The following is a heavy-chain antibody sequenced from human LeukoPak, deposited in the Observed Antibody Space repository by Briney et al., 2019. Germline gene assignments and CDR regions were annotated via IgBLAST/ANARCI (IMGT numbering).Heavy chain of an antibody. Sequence: GGSLRLSCAASGFTFNNYGMHWVRQAPGKGLEWVAFIRYNGNNQYYADSVKGRFTISRDNSKNTLYLQMNSLKGDDTAVYYCAKNPFFYGSGSYEHYWGQGTLVTVSS. J-gene: IGHJ4*02. CDR2: IRYNGNNQ. V-gene: IGHV3-30*02. D-gene: IGHD3-10*01. CDR1: GFTFNNYG. CDR3: AKNPFFYGSGSYEHY.